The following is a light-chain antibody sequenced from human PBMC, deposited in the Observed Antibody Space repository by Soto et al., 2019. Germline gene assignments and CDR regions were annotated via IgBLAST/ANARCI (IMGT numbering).Light chain of an antibody. Sequence: EIVLTQSPATLSLSPGERATLSCRASQSVSSFLAWYQQKPGQAPRLLIYDASNRATGIPARFSGSGSGTDMPLTISSLGHEDFAIYFCQQRSNWPLTFGGGTNVEIK. V-gene: IGKV3-11*01. CDR2: DAS. CDR1: QSVSSF. CDR3: QQRSNWPLT. J-gene: IGKJ4*01.